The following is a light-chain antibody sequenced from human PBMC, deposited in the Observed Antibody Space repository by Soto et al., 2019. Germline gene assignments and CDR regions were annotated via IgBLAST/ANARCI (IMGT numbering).Light chain of an antibody. Sequence: EIGMTQSPVTLSVSQGERATLSCRASQSVSSSYLAWYQQKPGQAPSLLIYGASSRATGMPDRFSGSGSGTDFTLTISRLEPEDFAVYYCQQYGSSPWTFGQGTKVDIK. V-gene: IGKV3-20*01. CDR1: QSVSSSY. J-gene: IGKJ1*01. CDR3: QQYGSSPWT. CDR2: GAS.